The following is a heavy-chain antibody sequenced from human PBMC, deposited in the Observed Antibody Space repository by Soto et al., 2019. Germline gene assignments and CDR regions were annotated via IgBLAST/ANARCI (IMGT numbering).Heavy chain of an antibody. CDR3: AKDPSNSWFRGGWFDP. J-gene: IGHJ5*02. CDR1: GFTFSSYA. V-gene: IGHV3-23*01. Sequence: EVQLLESGGGLVQPGGSLRLSCAASGFTFSSYAMSWVRQAPGKGLEWVSAISGSGGSTYYADSVKGRFTISRDNSKNTLYLQMNSLRAEDTAVYYCAKDPSNSWFRGGWFDPRGQGTLVTVSS. D-gene: IGHD6-13*01. CDR2: ISGSGGST.